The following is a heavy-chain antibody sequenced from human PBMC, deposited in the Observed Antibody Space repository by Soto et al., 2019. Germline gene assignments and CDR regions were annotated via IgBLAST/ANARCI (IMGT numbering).Heavy chain of an antibody. D-gene: IGHD5-18*01. CDR3: AREHVDTAMVSGVWFDP. CDR2: IYHSGST. Sequence: KTSETLSLTCAVSGGSISSGGYSWSWIRQPPGKGLEWIGYIYHSGSTYYNPSLKSRVTISVDRSKNQFSLKLSSVTAADTAVYYCAREHVDTAMVSGVWFDPWGQGTLVTVSS. V-gene: IGHV4-30-2*01. J-gene: IGHJ5*02. CDR1: GGSISSGGYS.